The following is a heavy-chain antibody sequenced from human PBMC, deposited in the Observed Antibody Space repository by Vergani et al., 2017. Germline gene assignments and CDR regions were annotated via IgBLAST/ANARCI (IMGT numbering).Heavy chain of an antibody. CDR3: ARDADYYGSGVKDV. CDR1: GGTFSSYA. CDR2: IIPIFGTA. D-gene: IGHD3-10*01. V-gene: IGHV1-69*12. Sequence: QVQLVQSGAEVKKPGSSVKVCCKASGGTFSSYAISWVRQAPGQGLEWMGGIIPIFGTANYAQKFQGRVTITADESTSTAYMELSSLRSEDTAVYYCARDADYYGSGVKDVWGQGTTVTVSS. J-gene: IGHJ6*02.